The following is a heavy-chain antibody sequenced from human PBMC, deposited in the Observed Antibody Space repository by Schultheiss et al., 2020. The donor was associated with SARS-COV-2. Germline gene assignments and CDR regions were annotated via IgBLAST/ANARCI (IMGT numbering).Heavy chain of an antibody. J-gene: IGHJ4*02. CDR1: GGSISSGGYS. D-gene: IGHD3-16*01. Sequence: SQTLSLTCAVSGGSISSGGYSWSWIRQPPGKGLEWIGYIYYSGSTYYNPSLKSRVTISVDTSKNQFSLKLSSVTAADTAVYYCARGWGPNYFDYWGQGTLVTVSS. CDR2: IYYSGST. V-gene: IGHV4-30-4*07. CDR3: ARGWGPNYFDY.